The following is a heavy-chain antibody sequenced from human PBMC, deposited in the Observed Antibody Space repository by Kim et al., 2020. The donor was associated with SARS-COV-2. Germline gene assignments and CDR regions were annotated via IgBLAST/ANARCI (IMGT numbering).Heavy chain of an antibody. D-gene: IGHD7-27*01. V-gene: IGHV3-13*05. CDR3: ARAGGTSYWGGRLVPEYYYGTDV. J-gene: IGHJ6*02. Sequence: GGSLRLSCAASGFTFSSYDMHWVRQATGKGLEWVSAIGTAGDPYYPGSVKGRFTISRENAKNSLYLQMNSLRAGDTAVYYCARAGGTSYWGGRLVPEYYYGTDVWGQGTTVTVSS. CDR1: GFTFSSYD. CDR2: IGTAGDP.